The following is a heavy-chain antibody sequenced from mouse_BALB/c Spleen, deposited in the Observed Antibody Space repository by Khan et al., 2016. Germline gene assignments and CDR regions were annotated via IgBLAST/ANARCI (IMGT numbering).Heavy chain of an antibody. D-gene: IGHD2-2*01. CDR3: ARPHFGFDEGYYFDY. V-gene: IGHV1S34*01. CDR2: ISCYNGAT. Sequence: LVKTGAAVKISCKASGYSFMGYYMHWVRQSHGKSLEWIGYISCYNGATSYNQKFKGKATFTVETSSSTAYMQFNSLTSEDSAVYYGARPHFGFDEGYYFDYWGQGTTVTVSS. J-gene: IGHJ2*01. CDR1: GYSFMGYY.